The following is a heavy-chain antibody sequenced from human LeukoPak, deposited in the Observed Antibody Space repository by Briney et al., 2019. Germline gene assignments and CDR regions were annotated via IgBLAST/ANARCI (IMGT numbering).Heavy chain of an antibody. CDR3: ARWVGAAGFDD. J-gene: IGHJ4*02. Sequence: GGSLRLSCAASGFTFSSYGMHWVRQAPGKGLEWVAVIWYDGSNKYYADSVKGLFSISRDNSKNTLYMQMNSLRAEDTAVYYCARWVGAAGFDDWGQGTLVTVSS. CDR1: GFTFSSYG. D-gene: IGHD2-15*01. V-gene: IGHV3-33*01. CDR2: IWYDGSNK.